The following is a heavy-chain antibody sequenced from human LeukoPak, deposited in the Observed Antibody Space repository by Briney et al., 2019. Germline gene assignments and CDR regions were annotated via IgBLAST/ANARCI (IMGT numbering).Heavy chain of an antibody. CDR1: GFTFSNYA. CDR2: ISGVGDST. J-gene: IGHJ6*03. Sequence: GGSLRLSCAASGFTFSNYAMNWVRQAPGKGLEWVSTISGVGDSTYYAESVKGRFTMSRDNSKNTVYLQMNSLRDEDTAIYYCAKRADGCSGVSCYYYCMDVWGKGTTVTVSS. CDR3: AKRADGCSGVSCYYYCMDV. D-gene: IGHD2-15*01. V-gene: IGHV3-23*01.